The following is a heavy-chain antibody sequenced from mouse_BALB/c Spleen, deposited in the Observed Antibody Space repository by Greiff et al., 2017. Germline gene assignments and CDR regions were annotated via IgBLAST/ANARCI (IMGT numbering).Heavy chain of an antibody. Sequence: VQLKESGPGLVKPSQSLSLTCTVTGYSITSDYAWNWIRQFPGNKLEWMGYISYSGSTSYNPSLKSRISITRDTSKNQFFLQLNSVTTEDTATYYCARWGITAVRSYWYFDVWGAGTTVTVSS. CDR2: ISYSGST. CDR1: GYSITSDYA. J-gene: IGHJ1*01. D-gene: IGHD2-4*01. V-gene: IGHV3-2*02. CDR3: ARWGITAVRSYWYFDV.